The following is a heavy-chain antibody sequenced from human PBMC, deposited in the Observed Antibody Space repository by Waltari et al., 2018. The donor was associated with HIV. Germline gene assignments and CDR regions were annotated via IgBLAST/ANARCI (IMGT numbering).Heavy chain of an antibody. J-gene: IGHJ6*02. D-gene: IGHD2-21*02. CDR2: IYSGGST. V-gene: IGHV3-66*01. CDR1: GFTVSSNY. Sequence: EVQLVESGGGLVQPGGSLRLSCAASGFTVSSNYMSWVRQAPGKGLEWVSVIYSGGSTYYADSVKGRFTISRDNSKNTLYLQMNSRRAEATAVYYCASIAYCGGDCYPRGMDVWGQGTMVTVSS. CDR3: ASIAYCGGDCYPRGMDV.